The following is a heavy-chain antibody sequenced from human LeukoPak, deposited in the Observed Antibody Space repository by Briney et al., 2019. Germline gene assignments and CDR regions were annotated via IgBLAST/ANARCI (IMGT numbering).Heavy chain of an antibody. CDR1: GFSFDDYA. D-gene: IGHD3-10*01. CDR2: INWNSGTI. Sequence: GGSLRLSCAASGFSFDDYAMHWVRQAPGKGLEWVSSINWNSGTIGYADPVKGRFTISRDNAKNSLYLQMNSLRVEDAALYYCAKHIDPHYYGSGSYYDYWGQGTLVTVSS. CDR3: AKHIDPHYYGSGSYYDY. J-gene: IGHJ4*02. V-gene: IGHV3-9*01.